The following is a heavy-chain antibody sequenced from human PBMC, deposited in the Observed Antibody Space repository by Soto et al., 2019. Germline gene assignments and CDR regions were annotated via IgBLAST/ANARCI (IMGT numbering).Heavy chain of an antibody. Sequence: WGSLRLSCAASGFTFSSYAMSWVRQAPGKGLKWISAISGSGQSTYYADSGKGRFTISRDNSKNTLYLQMNSLRAEDTAVYYWANMATSWYYACGSWGQRTMVTGS. CDR3: ANMATSWYYACGS. D-gene: IGHD6-13*01. V-gene: IGHV3-23*01. CDR1: GFTFSSYA. J-gene: IGHJ3*02. CDR2: ISGSGQST.